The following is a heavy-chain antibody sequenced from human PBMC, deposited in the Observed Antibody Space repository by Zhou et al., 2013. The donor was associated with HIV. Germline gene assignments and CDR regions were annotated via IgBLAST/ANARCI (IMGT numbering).Heavy chain of an antibody. V-gene: IGHV1-2*02. Sequence: QVKVVQSGAEVRKPGASVKVACKTSGYIFNAYYIHWVRQAPGQGLEWMGWIIPSSGETDYAQRFQGRVTLTSDTSITTVFMELTTLRSDDTAIYYCSGFRAKSYGMDVWGPGTTVIVSS. D-gene: IGHD5-12*01. J-gene: IGHJ6*02. CDR3: SGFRAKSYGMDV. CDR2: IIPSSGET. CDR1: GYIFNAYY.